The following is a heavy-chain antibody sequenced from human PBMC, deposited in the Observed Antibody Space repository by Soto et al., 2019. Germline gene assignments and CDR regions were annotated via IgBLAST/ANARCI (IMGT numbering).Heavy chain of an antibody. Sequence: ASVKVSCKASGYTFTSYAMHWVRQAPGQRLEWMGWINAGNGNTKYSQKFQGRVTITRDTSASTAYMELSSLRSEDTAVYYCARDTPGYSSSWESSMDVWGQGTTVPVSS. J-gene: IGHJ6*02. CDR1: GYTFTSYA. D-gene: IGHD6-13*01. CDR2: INAGNGNT. CDR3: ARDTPGYSSSWESSMDV. V-gene: IGHV1-3*01.